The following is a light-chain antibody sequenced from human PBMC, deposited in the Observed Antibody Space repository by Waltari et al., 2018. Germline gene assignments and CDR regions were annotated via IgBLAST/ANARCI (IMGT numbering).Light chain of an antibody. CDR3: QQANDFPSLS. J-gene: IGKJ4*01. Sequence: DIQMTQSPSSVSAPVGDRVTITCRASQDIGTWLAWYQQKPGRAPNLLIYDASSLHSGVPSRFSGSGSGILFTLTISSLQPKDSATYFCQQANDFPSLSFGGGTKVEIQ. V-gene: IGKV1-12*02. CDR1: QDIGTW. CDR2: DAS.